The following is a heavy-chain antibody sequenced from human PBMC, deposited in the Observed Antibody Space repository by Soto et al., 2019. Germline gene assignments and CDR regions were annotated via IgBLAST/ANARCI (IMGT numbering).Heavy chain of an antibody. Sequence: SVKVSCKASGGTFSSYAISWVRQAPGQGLEWMGGIIPIFGTANYAHKFQGRVTITADESTSTASMELSSLRSEDTPVYYCAIGAYDSYYYYYGMDVWGQGTTVTVSS. D-gene: IGHD3-3*01. CDR1: GGTFSSYA. CDR3: AIGAYDSYYYYYGMDV. V-gene: IGHV1-69*13. J-gene: IGHJ6*02. CDR2: IIPIFGTA.